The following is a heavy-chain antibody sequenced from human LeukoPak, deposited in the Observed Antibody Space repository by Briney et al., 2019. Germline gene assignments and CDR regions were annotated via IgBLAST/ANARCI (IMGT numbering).Heavy chain of an antibody. J-gene: IGHJ4*02. CDR2: INHSGST. D-gene: IGHD6-19*01. V-gene: IGHV4-34*01. CDR1: GGSFSGYY. CDR3: ARPVSGSSGWYYNY. Sequence: SETLSLTCAVYGGSFSGYYWSWIRQPPGKGLEWVGEINHSGSTNYYPSLKRRVTISLDTSKNQFSLKRSSVTSGCRAVYYCARPVSGSSGWYYNYWGQGTLVTVSS.